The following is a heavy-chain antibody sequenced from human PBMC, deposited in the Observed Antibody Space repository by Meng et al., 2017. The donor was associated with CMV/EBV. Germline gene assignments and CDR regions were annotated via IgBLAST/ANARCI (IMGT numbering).Heavy chain of an antibody. CDR2: ISNSGSII. CDR1: GFTFSSYE. Sequence: GESLKISCAASGFTFSSYEINWVRQAPGKGLEWISYISNSGSIIYYADSVKGRFTISRDNAKNSLYLQMNSLRAEDTAVYHCARGGRGKAAAGKRMDVWGQGTTVTVSS. V-gene: IGHV3-48*03. D-gene: IGHD6-13*01. CDR3: ARGGRGKAAAGKRMDV. J-gene: IGHJ6*02.